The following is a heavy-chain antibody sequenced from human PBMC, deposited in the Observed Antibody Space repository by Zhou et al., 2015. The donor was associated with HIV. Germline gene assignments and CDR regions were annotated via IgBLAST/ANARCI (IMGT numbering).Heavy chain of an antibody. CDR1: GDTFSSYG. CDR2: IHPSRGNT. V-gene: IGHV1-46*01. Sequence: QVQLVQSGAEVKKPGSSVKVSCKASGDTFSSYGISWVRQAPGKGLEWMGLIHPSRGNTTYAQKFQGRLTMTSDTSTSTVYMELTSLTYEDTAMYFCARGVSFWGQGSLVTVSS. D-gene: IGHD2-2*01. CDR3: ARGVSF. J-gene: IGHJ4*02.